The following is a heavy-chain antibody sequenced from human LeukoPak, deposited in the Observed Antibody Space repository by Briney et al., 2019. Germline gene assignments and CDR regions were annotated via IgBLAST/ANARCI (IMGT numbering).Heavy chain of an antibody. Sequence: EASVKVSCKASGYSFATYGFCWVRQAPGHGLEWMGWISANNGKTAYAQKFQGRVTLTTDTSTTTAYLELRTLRPDDTAVYYCAKVAGDRMDYWGQGTLVTVSS. CDR1: GYSFATYG. D-gene: IGHD6-13*01. J-gene: IGHJ4*02. V-gene: IGHV1-18*01. CDR3: AKVAGDRMDY. CDR2: ISANNGKT.